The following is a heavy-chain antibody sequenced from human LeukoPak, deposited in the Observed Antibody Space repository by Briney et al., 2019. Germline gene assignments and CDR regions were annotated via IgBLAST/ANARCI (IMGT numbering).Heavy chain of an antibody. Sequence: ASVKVSCKVSGYTLTELSMHWVRQAPGKGLEWMGGFDPEDGETIYAQKFQGRVTTTEDTSTDTAYMELSSLRSEDTAVYYCACALPREAFDYWGQGTLVTVSS. CDR1: GYTLTELS. J-gene: IGHJ4*02. V-gene: IGHV1-24*01. CDR2: FDPEDGET. CDR3: ACALPREAFDY. D-gene: IGHD1-26*01.